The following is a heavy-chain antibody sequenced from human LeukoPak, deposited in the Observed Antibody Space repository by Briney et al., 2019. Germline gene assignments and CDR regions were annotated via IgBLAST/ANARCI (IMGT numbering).Heavy chain of an antibody. V-gene: IGHV3-7*03. Sequence: GGPLRLCCGASGFTFSCYLMSWVRQAPGKGQEWVANIKQDGSEKYYVDSVKGRFTISRDNAKNSLYLQMDSLRAEDTAVYYCARDGDMVSFDYWGQGTLVTVSS. CDR3: ARDGDMVSFDY. CDR1: GFTFSCYL. D-gene: IGHD3-10*01. J-gene: IGHJ4*02. CDR2: IKQDGSEK.